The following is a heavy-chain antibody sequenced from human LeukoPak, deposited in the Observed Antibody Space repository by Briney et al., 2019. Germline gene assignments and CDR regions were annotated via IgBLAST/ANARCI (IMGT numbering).Heavy chain of an antibody. CDR2: ISAYNGNT. CDR3: ARSYCGGDCYIEDYYGMDV. D-gene: IGHD2-21*02. Sequence: ASVKVSCTASGYTFTSYGISWVRQAPGQGLEWMGWISAYNGNTNYAQKLQGRVTMTTDTSTSTAYMELRSLRSDDTAVYYCARSYCGGDCYIEDYYGMDVWGQGTTVTVSS. J-gene: IGHJ6*02. V-gene: IGHV1-18*01. CDR1: GYTFTSYG.